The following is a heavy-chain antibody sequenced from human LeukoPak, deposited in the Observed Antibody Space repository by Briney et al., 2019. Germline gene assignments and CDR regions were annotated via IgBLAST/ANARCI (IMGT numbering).Heavy chain of an antibody. CDR3: AGYCSSTRCYDY. D-gene: IGHD2-2*01. J-gene: IGHJ4*02. CDR1: GGSISSYY. CDR2: IYYSGSN. Sequence: SETLSLTCTVSGGSISSYYWSWIRQPPGKGLEWIGYIYYSGSNNYNPSLKSRVTISVDTSKNQFSLTLSSVTAPDTAVYYCAGYCSSTRCYDYWGQGTLVTVSS. V-gene: IGHV4-59*08.